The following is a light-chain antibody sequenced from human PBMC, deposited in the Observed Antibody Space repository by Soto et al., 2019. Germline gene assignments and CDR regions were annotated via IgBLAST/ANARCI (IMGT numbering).Light chain of an antibody. CDR2: DTS. CDR3: LLSYSAYYV. V-gene: IGLV7-46*01. CDR1: TGAVTSGHY. J-gene: IGLJ1*01. Sequence: QAVLTQEPSLTLSPGGTVTLTCVSSTGAVTSGHYPYWFQQKPGQAPRTLIYDTSNKHSWTPARFSGSLLGGKAALTLSGAQPEDEAEYYCLLSYSAYYVFRTGTKVTVL.